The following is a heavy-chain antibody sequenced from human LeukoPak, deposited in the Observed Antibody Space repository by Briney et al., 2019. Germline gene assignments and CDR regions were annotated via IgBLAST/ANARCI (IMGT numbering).Heavy chain of an antibody. Sequence: ASVKVSCKASGGTFSSYAISWVRQAPGQGLEWMGGIIPIFGTAIYAQKFQGRVTITADESTSTAYMELSSLRSEDTAVYYCARSYDPYYYYMDVWGKGTTVTVSS. V-gene: IGHV1-69*13. J-gene: IGHJ6*03. CDR3: ARSYDPYYYYMDV. CDR2: IIPIFGTA. D-gene: IGHD3-3*01. CDR1: GGTFSSYA.